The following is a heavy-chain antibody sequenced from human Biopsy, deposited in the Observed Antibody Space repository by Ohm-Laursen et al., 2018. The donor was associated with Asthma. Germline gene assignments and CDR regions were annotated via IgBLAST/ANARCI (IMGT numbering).Heavy chain of an antibody. D-gene: IGHD2-2*01. CDR3: ARKAGSCISRTCYSLDF. Sequence: SVTVSCTSLGGTFNTYVIGWVRQAPGQGLEWMGGINSVFGTTTYPQKFQDRVMITADDSTSTVYMELSSLRSEDTAVYYCARKAGSCISRTCYSLDFWGQGTLVTVSS. V-gene: IGHV1-69*13. CDR1: GGTFNTYV. J-gene: IGHJ4*02. CDR2: INSVFGTT.